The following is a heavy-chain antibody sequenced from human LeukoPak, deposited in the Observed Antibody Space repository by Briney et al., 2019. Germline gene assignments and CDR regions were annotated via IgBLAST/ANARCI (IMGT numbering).Heavy chain of an antibody. CDR2: INWNGGST. V-gene: IGHV3-20*04. J-gene: IGHJ4*02. CDR3: ASLSLTDYSSGRSGDY. Sequence: PGGSLRLSCAASGFTFDDYGMSWVRQAPGKGLEWVSGINWNGGSTGYADSVKGRFTISRDNAKNSLYLQMNSLRAEDTAVYYCASLSLTDYSSGRSGDYWGQGTLVTVSS. D-gene: IGHD6-19*01. CDR1: GFTFDDYG.